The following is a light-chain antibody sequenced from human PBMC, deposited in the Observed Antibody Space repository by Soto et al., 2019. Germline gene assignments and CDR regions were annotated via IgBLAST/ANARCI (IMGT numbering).Light chain of an antibody. V-gene: IGKV3D-20*02. CDR3: QQRSNWLIT. CDR1: QSIASSY. Sequence: VWKQSAGTLSLKERERGTRSDRFSQSIASSYIAWYQQKPGQPPRLLLYDPPTRATGLPARFTGSGSGTDFTLPIIILEPEDFAVYYCQQRSNWLITFRQGARLE. CDR2: DPP. J-gene: IGKJ5*01.